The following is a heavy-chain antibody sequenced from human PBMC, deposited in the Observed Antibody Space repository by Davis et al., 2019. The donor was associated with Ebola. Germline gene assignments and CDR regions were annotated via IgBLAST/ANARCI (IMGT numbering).Heavy chain of an antibody. CDR1: GGSFSRSY. V-gene: IGHV4-34*01. D-gene: IGHD5-18*01. J-gene: IGHJ4*02. CDR2: INHSGRT. Sequence: MPSETLSLTCAVYGGSFSRSYWSWIRQPPGKGREWIGEINHSGRTNYNPSLKSRVTISVDTSKNQFSLKLSSVTAADTAVYYCARGRRYSYGPPRYWGQGTLVTVSS. CDR3: ARGRRYSYGPPRY.